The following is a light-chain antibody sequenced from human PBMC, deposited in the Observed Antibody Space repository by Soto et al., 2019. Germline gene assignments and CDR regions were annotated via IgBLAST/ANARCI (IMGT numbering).Light chain of an antibody. Sequence: DIQMTQSPSSLSASVGDRVTITCRASQTVSTYLDWYQQKPGKAPKLLIYGASRLQSGVPSRFSGSGSGTDFTLTINNLQPEDFATYYCQHVNTFHFTFGQGTRL. CDR1: QTVSTY. J-gene: IGKJ5*01. CDR2: GAS. V-gene: IGKV1-39*01. CDR3: QHVNTFHFT.